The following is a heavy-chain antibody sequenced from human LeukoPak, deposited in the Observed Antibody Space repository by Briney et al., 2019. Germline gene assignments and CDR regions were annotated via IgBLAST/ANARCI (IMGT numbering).Heavy chain of an antibody. Sequence: ASVKVSCKASGYTFTDYYMHWVRQAPGQGLEWMGWINPNSGGTNYSQKFQGRVTMTRDTSISTAYMELSRLRSDDTAVFYCAREEVIAAAGPTLDYWGQGALVTVSS. CDR1: GYTFTDYY. CDR2: INPNSGGT. V-gene: IGHV1-2*02. CDR3: AREEVIAAAGPTLDY. J-gene: IGHJ4*02. D-gene: IGHD6-13*01.